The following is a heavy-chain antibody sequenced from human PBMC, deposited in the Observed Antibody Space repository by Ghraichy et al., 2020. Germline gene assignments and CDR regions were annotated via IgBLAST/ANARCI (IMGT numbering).Heavy chain of an antibody. CDR2: IYWDDDK. J-gene: IGHJ3*02. D-gene: IGHD2-15*01. CDR3: VNRHGDRGGGWSEGTFDI. Sequence: SGPTLVKPTPTLTLTCTFSGFSLATSGVGLGLVRQPPGKALEWLAFIYWDDDKRYGPSLKSRLTITKDTSNNQVVLTMTNMDPVDTGTYYCVNRHGDRGGGWSEGTFDIWGPGTMVTVSP. CDR1: GFSLATSGVG. V-gene: IGHV2-5*05.